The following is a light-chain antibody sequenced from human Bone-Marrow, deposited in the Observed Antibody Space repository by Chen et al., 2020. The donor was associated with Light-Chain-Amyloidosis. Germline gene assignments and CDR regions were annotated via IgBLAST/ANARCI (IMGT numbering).Light chain of an antibody. Sequence: SYVLTQPSSVSVAPGQTATIACGGNNIGSTSVHWYQQTPGQAPLLVVYDDSDRPSGIPERLSGTNCGNTATLTISRVEAGDEADYYCQVWDRSGDRPVFGGGTKLTVL. CDR1: NIGSTS. CDR3: QVWDRSGDRPV. CDR2: DDS. V-gene: IGLV3-21*02. J-gene: IGLJ3*02.